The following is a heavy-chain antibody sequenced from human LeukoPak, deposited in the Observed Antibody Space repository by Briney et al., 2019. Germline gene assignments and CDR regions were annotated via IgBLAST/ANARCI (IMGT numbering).Heavy chain of an antibody. D-gene: IGHD3-10*01. J-gene: IGHJ3*02. V-gene: IGHV3-23*01. CDR3: AKDLRAVYYGVFDI. CDR1: GFILSGYF. CDR2: ISGSGGST. Sequence: GSLRLSCAASGFILSGYFMSWVRQAPGKGLEWVSAISGSGGSTYYADSVKGRFTVSRDNSKNTLYLQMNSLRAEDTAVYYCAKDLRAVYYGVFDIWGQGTVVTVSS.